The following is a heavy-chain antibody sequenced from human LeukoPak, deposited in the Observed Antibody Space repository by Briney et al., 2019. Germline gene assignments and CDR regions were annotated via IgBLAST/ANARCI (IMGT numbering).Heavy chain of an antibody. CDR2: INTDGSST. J-gene: IGHJ4*02. Sequence: GGSLRLSCAASGFTFNNYWMHWVRQAPGKGLVWVSRINTDGSSTSYADSVKGRFTISRDNAKNSLYLQMTSLRAEDTAVYYCARYYGSGSPYREYYFDYWGQGTLVTVSS. V-gene: IGHV3-74*01. D-gene: IGHD3-10*01. CDR1: GFTFNNYW. CDR3: ARYYGSGSPYREYYFDY.